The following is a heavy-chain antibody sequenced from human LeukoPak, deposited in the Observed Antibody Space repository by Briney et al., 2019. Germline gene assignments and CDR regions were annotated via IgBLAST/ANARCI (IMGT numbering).Heavy chain of an antibody. V-gene: IGHV3-21*01. D-gene: IGHD5-24*01. CDR3: ARVPARWLQYDY. CDR2: ISSSSSYI. CDR1: GFTFSSYS. Sequence: GGSLTLSCAASGFTFSSYSTNWVRQAPGNWRDWGLSISSSSSYIYYEDSVKGRLTISRDNAKKSLYLQMNSLRAEDTAVYYCARVPARWLQYDYWGQGTLVTVSS. J-gene: IGHJ4*02.